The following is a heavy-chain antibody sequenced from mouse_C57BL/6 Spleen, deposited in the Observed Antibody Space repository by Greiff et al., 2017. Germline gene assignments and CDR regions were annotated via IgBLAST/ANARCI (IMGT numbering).Heavy chain of an antibody. D-gene: IGHD5-5*01. CDR1: GYTFTSYW. Sequence: QVQLQQPGAELVKPGASVTLSCKASGYTFTSYWMHWVKQRPGQGLEWIGMIHPNSGSTNYNEKFKSKATLTVDKSSSTAYMQLSSLTSEDSAVYYCARLPYYAMDYWGQGTSVTVSS. CDR3: ARLPYYAMDY. J-gene: IGHJ4*01. V-gene: IGHV1-64*01. CDR2: IHPNSGST.